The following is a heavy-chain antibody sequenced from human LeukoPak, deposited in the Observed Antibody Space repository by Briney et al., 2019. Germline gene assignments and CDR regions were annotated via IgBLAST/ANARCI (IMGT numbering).Heavy chain of an antibody. V-gene: IGHV1-18*01. CDR1: GYTFTSYG. Sequence: ASVKVSSKASGYTFTSYGISWVRQAPGQGLEWMGWISAYNGNTNYAQKLQGRVTMTTDTSTSTAYMELRSLRSDDTAVYYCARVVGQQLDNWFDPWGQGTLVTVSS. J-gene: IGHJ5*02. D-gene: IGHD6-13*01. CDR2: ISAYNGNT. CDR3: ARVVGQQLDNWFDP.